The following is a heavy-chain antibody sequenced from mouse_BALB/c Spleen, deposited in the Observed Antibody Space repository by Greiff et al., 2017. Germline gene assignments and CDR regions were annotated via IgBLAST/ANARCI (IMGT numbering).Heavy chain of an antibody. J-gene: IGHJ3*01. V-gene: IGHV1-39*01. CDR1: GYSFTDYI. Sequence: VQLQQTGPELVKPGASVKISCKASGYSFTDYIMLWVKQSHGKSLEWIGNINPYYGSTSYNLKFKGKATLTVDKSSSTAYMQLNSLTSEDSAVYYCARGGNLDYWGQGTLVTVSA. CDR2: INPYYGST. D-gene: IGHD1-1*02. CDR3: ARGGNLDY.